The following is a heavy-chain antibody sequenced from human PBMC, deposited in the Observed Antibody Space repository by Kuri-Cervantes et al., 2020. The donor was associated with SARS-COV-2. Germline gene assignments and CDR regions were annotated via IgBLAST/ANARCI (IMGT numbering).Heavy chain of an antibody. V-gene: IGHV3-33*01. CDR2: IWSDGSNK. CDR3: ATDRVGVHDN. J-gene: IGHJ4*02. CDR1: GFIFSDYG. Sequence: GESLKISCPTSGFIFSDYGMHWVRRAPGKGLEWVAVIWSDGSNKYYADSVKGRFTISRDNSKNTLYLQMNNLRPEDTAVYYCATDRVGVHDNWGQGTLVTVSS. D-gene: IGHD2-21*01.